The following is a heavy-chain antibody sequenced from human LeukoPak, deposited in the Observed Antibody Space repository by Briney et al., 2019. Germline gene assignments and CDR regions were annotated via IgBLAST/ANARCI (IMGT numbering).Heavy chain of an antibody. CDR1: GFTFSSYW. CDR2: INSDGSST. Sequence: GGSLRLSCAASGFTFSSYWMHWVRQAPGKGLVWVSRINSDGSSTSYADSVKGRFTIPRDNAKNTLYLQMNSLRAEDTAVYYCARETTSWYRTGGFDYWGQGTLVTVSS. D-gene: IGHD6-13*01. V-gene: IGHV3-74*01. CDR3: ARETTSWYRTGGFDY. J-gene: IGHJ4*02.